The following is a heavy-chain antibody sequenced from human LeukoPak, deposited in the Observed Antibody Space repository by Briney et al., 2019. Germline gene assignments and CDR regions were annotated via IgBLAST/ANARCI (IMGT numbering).Heavy chain of an antibody. V-gene: IGHV1-3*01. Sequence: ASVKVSCKASGYTFTSYAMHWVRQAPGQRLEWMGWINAGNGNTKYSQKFQGRVTITRGTSASTAYMELSSLRSEDTAVYYCASSSSGWYAEYFQHWGQGTLVTVSS. CDR3: ASSSSGWYAEYFQH. CDR1: GYTFTSYA. J-gene: IGHJ1*01. CDR2: INAGNGNT. D-gene: IGHD6-19*01.